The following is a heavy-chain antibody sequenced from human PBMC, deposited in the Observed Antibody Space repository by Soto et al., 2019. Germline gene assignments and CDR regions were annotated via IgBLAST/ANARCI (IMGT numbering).Heavy chain of an antibody. CDR2: IYYSGST. CDR1: GGSISSYY. D-gene: IGHD2-2*01. V-gene: IGHV4-59*01. J-gene: IGHJ5*02. CDR3: ARTKDIVVVPAATWFDP. Sequence: SETLSLTCTVSGGSISSYYWSWIRQPPGKGLERIGYIYYSGSTNYNPSLKSRVTISVDTSKNQFSLKLSSVTAADTAFYYCARTKDIVVVPAATWFDPWGQGTLVTVSS.